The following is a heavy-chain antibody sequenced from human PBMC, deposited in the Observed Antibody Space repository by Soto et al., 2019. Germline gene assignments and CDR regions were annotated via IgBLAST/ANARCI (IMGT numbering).Heavy chain of an antibody. V-gene: IGHV3-11*01. CDR2: ISSSGSTI. CDR1: GFTFSDYY. D-gene: IGHD3-3*01. CDR3: ARAPVTILHFDY. Sequence: PGGSLRLSCAASGFTFSDYYMSWIRQAPGKGLEWVSYISSSGSTIYFADSVKGRFTISRDNAKNSLYLQMNSLRAEDTAVYYCARAPVTILHFDYWGQGTLVTVSS. J-gene: IGHJ4*02.